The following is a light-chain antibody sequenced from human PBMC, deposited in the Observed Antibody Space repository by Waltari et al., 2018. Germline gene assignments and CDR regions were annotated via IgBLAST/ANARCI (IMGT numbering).Light chain of an antibody. CDR2: AAS. V-gene: IGKV1-39*01. J-gene: IGKJ2*01. CDR3: QQTYTVPRS. CDR1: QSVRNY. Sequence: DIQMTQSPPSLSASVGDTVTMTCRASQSVRNYLTWFQQKPGEAPKLLIHAASSLGFGVPSRFSGSRSETDFTLTIAGLQREDVGTYYCQQTYTVPRSFGQGTKVE.